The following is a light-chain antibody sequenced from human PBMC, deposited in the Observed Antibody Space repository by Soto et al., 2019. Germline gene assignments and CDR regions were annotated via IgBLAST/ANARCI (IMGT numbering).Light chain of an antibody. CDR2: KVS. CDR3: MQGTHWPLT. CDR1: QSLVYSDGNTY. J-gene: IGKJ4*01. V-gene: IGKV2-30*01. Sequence: DVVMTQSPLSLPVTLGQPASISCRSSQSLVYSDGNTYLNWFQQRPGQSPRRLIYKVSNRDSGVPDRFSGSGSATDFTLKISRVEADDVGVYYCMQGTHWPLTFGGGTKVEIK.